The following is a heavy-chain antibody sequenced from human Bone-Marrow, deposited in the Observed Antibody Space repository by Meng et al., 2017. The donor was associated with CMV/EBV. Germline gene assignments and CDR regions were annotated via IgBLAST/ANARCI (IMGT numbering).Heavy chain of an antibody. D-gene: IGHD3-10*01. J-gene: IGHJ5*02. CDR1: GYTFTSYG. CDR2: ISAYNGNT. Sequence: QVALVQSGAEVKKPGASVKVSCKASGYTFTSYGISWVRQAPGQGLEWMGWISAYNGNTNYAQKLQGRVTMTTDTSTSTAYMELRSLRSDDTAVYYCVWITMVRGVTGGVGFDPWGQGTLVTVSS. V-gene: IGHV1-18*01. CDR3: VWITMVRGVTGGVGFDP.